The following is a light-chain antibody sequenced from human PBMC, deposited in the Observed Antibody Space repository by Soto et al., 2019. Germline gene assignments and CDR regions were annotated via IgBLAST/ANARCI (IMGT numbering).Light chain of an antibody. CDR3: QQIT. J-gene: IGKJ5*01. V-gene: IGKV1-5*01. Sequence: DIQMTHSPSTLSASVGDIVTITCRASQSISSWLAWYQQKPGKAPKLLIYDASSLESGVPSRFSGSGSGTEFTLTISSLQPDDFAVYYCQQITLGQGTRLEIK. CDR1: QSISSW. CDR2: DAS.